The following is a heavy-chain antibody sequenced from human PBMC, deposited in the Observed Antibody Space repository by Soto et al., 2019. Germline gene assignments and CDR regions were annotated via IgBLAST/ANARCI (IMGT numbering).Heavy chain of an antibody. V-gene: IGHV3-30*18. D-gene: IGHD3-9*01. CDR3: AKDVLRSFDWLSYGMDV. J-gene: IGHJ6*02. CDR2: ISYDGSNK. CDR1: GFTFSSYG. Sequence: GGSLRLSCAASGFTFSSYGMHWVRQAPGKGLEWVAVISYDGSNKYYADSVKGRFTISRDNSKNTLYLQMNSLRAEDTAVYYCAKDVLRSFDWLSYGMDVWGQGTTVTVSS.